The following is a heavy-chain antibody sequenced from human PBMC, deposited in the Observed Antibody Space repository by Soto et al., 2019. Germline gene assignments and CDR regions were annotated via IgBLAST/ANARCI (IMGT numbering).Heavy chain of an antibody. CDR1: GASISSSTDY. CDR3: ARHGLRFLKGGFDP. J-gene: IGHJ5*02. Sequence: QLQLQESGPGLVKPSETLSLTCSVSGASISSSTDYWGWIRQPPGRGLEWIGKTYYGGSTYYNPSLKSRVTISVDTSKNQFSLKLSSVTAADTAVYYCARHGLRFLKGGFDPWGQGTLVTVSS. V-gene: IGHV4-39*01. CDR2: TYYGGST. D-gene: IGHD3-3*01.